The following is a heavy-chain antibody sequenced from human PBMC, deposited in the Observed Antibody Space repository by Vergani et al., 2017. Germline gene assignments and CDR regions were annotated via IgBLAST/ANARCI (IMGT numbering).Heavy chain of an antibody. V-gene: IGHV4-34*01. Sequence: QVQLQQWGAGLLKPSETLSLTCAVYGGSFSGYYWSWIRQPPGKGLEWIGEINHSGSTNYNPSLKSRVTISVDTSKNQFSLKLSSVTAADTAVYYCAKDNGSGSYYTLYYFDYWGQGTLVTVSS. D-gene: IGHD3-10*01. CDR1: GGSFSGYY. J-gene: IGHJ4*02. CDR2: INHSGST. CDR3: AKDNGSGSYYTLYYFDY.